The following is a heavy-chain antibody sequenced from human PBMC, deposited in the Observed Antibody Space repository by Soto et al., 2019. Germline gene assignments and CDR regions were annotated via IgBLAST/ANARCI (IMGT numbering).Heavy chain of an antibody. CDR2: ISYDGSNK. J-gene: IGHJ6*02. CDR1: GFTFSSYG. Sequence: GGSLRLSCAASGFTFSSYGMHWVRQAPGKGLEWVAVISYDGSNKYYADSVKGRFTISRENSKNTLYRQMNSLRAEDTAVYYCAKDQGYCSSTSCYARLFGEGGYYYYGMDVWGQGTTVTVSS. CDR3: AKDQGYCSSTSCYARLFGEGGYYYYGMDV. V-gene: IGHV3-30*18. D-gene: IGHD2-2*01.